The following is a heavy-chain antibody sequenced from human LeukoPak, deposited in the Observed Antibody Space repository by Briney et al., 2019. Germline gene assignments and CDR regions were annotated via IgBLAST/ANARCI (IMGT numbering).Heavy chain of an antibody. V-gene: IGHV3-9*01. J-gene: IGHJ6*02. D-gene: IGHD4-17*01. CDR3: AKDLSTGDGDYVILGRYYYGMDV. Sequence: GGSVRLSCAASGFTFYDYAMLWVRQAPGEGLEWVSGICWSSGSIGYADSVKARFTISRDNAKDSLYLQMNSLRAEATALYYCAKDLSTGDGDYVILGRYYYGMDVWGQGTTVTVSS. CDR2: ICWSSGSI. CDR1: GFTFYDYA.